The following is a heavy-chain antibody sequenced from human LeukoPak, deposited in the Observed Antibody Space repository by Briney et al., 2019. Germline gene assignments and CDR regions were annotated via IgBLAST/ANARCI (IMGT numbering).Heavy chain of an antibody. CDR1: GGTFSSYA. V-gene: IGHV1-69*05. J-gene: IGHJ4*02. Sequence: SVKVSCKASGGTFSSYAISWVRPAPGQGLEWVGGIIPIFGTANYAQKFQGRATIATDESTSTAHMELSSLRSEDTAVSYCARRGSNWNYYLDYWGQGTLVTVSS. CDR3: ARRGSNWNYYLDY. D-gene: IGHD1-7*01. CDR2: IIPIFGTA.